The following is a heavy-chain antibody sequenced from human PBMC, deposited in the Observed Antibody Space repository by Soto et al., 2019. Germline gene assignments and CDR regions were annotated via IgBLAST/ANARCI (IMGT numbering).Heavy chain of an antibody. J-gene: IGHJ5*02. CDR2: IYPEDSET. CDR3: TTDPLTAVANYNWFDP. D-gene: IGHD6-19*01. V-gene: IGHV5-51*01. CDR1: GYSFTNYW. Sequence: GESLKISCKVSGYSFTNYWIGWVRQMPGKDLEWIGIIYPEDSETRYSPSFQGLVTISVDKSISTAYLQWNSLQASDTAVYYCTTDPLTAVANYNWFDPWGQGTLVTVSS.